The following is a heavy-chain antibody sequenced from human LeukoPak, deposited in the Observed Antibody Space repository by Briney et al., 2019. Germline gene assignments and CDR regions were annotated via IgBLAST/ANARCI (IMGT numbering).Heavy chain of an antibody. Sequence: SETLSLTCTVSGGSISSSSYYWGWIRQPPGKGLEWIGRIYYSGSTYYNPSLKSRVTISVDTSKNQFSLKLSSVPPADTAVYYCARSAPRWPQQRVGAFDIWGQGTMVTVSS. V-gene: IGHV4-39*07. D-gene: IGHD5-24*01. J-gene: IGHJ3*02. CDR2: IYYSGST. CDR3: ARSAPRWPQQRVGAFDI. CDR1: GGSISSSSYY.